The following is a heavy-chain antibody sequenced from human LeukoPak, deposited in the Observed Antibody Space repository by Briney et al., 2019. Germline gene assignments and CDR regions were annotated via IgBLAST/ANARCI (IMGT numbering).Heavy chain of an antibody. J-gene: IGHJ4*02. D-gene: IGHD7-27*01. V-gene: IGHV3-30*04. CDR3: ARAKHRGWGLDY. CDR2: ISYDGSYS. CDR1: GFAFSSFA. Sequence: ARSLRLPCAASGFAFSSFAMHWARQTPGKGLEWVALISYDGSYSYYADSVQGRFTISRDDSLNTRYLQMNSLTTEDTAIYYCARAKHRGWGLDYWGQGSLVAVSS.